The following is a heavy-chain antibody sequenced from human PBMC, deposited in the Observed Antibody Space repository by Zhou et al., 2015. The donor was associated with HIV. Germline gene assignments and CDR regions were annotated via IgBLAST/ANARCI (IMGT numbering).Heavy chain of an antibody. J-gene: IGHJ4*02. CDR3: ARDRADIVATYPRGAQLGFDY. Sequence: QVQLVQSGAEVKKPGSSVKVSCKASGGTFSSYAISWVRQAPGQGLEWMGGIIPIFGTANYAQKFQGRVTITADESTSTAYMELSSLRSEDTAVYYCARDRADIVATYPRGAQLGFDYWGQGTLVTVSS. V-gene: IGHV1-69*01. D-gene: IGHD5-12*01. CDR2: IIPIFGTA. CDR1: GGTFSSYA.